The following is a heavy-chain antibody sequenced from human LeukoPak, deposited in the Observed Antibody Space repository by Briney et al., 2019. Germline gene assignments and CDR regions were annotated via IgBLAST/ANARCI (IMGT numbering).Heavy chain of an antibody. D-gene: IGHD3-9*01. Sequence: GGSLRLSCAASGFTFDDYAMHWVRQAPGKGLEWVSAISGSGGSTYYADSVKGRFTISRDNSKNTLYLQMNSLRAEDTAVYYCAKGRILTGYYNWFDPWGQGTLVTVSS. CDR1: GFTFDDYA. V-gene: IGHV3-23*01. CDR2: ISGSGGST. J-gene: IGHJ5*02. CDR3: AKGRILTGYYNWFDP.